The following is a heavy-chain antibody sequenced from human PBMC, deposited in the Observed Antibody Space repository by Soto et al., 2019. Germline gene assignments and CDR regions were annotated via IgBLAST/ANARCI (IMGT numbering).Heavy chain of an antibody. J-gene: IGHJ5*02. D-gene: IGHD6-13*01. CDR1: GFTFSSYA. CDR2: ISGSGGST. V-gene: IGHV3-23*01. CDR3: AKDPLAAAAPYNGFDP. Sequence: GGSLRLSCAASGFTFSSYAMSWVRQAPGKGLEWVSAISGSGGSTYYADSVKGRFTISRDNSKNTLYLQMNSLRAEDTAVYYCAKDPLAAAAPYNGFDPWGQGTLVTVSS.